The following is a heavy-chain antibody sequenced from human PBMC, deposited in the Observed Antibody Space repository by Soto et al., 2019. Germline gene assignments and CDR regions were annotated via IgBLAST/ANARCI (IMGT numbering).Heavy chain of an antibody. D-gene: IGHD2-15*01. J-gene: IGHJ6*02. CDR2: IIPIFGTA. CDR1: GGTFSSYA. V-gene: IGHV1-69*12. CDR3: ARDLGGYCSGGSCYSGGDYYYGMDV. Sequence: QVQLVQSGAEVKKHGSSVKVSCKASGGTFSSYAISWVRQAPGQGLEWMGGIIPIFGTANYAQKFQGRVTITADESTSTAYMELSSLRSDDTAVYYCARDLGGYCSGGSCYSGGDYYYGMDVWGQGTTVTVSS.